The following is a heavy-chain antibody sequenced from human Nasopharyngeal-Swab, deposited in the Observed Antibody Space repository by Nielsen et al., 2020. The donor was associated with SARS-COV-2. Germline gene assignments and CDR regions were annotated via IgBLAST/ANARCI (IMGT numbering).Heavy chain of an antibody. CDR2: IGDKDHNYAT. CDR1: GFIFSASA. J-gene: IGHJ4*02. Sequence: GESLKISCAASGFIFSASAIHWVRQASGKGLEWVGPIGDKDHNYATTYGASVQGRFTISRDDSKNTAFLQMDSLKTEDTALYYCTTDFYFDYWGQGTLVTVSS. V-gene: IGHV3-73*01. CDR3: TTDFYFDY.